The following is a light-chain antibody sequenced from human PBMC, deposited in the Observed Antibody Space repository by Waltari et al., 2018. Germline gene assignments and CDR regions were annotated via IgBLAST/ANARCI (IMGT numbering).Light chain of an antibody. CDR3: QQYYSTPPT. CDR2: WAS. V-gene: IGKV4-1*01. CDR1: QSVLYSSNNNNY. J-gene: IGKJ5*01. Sequence: DIVMTQSPDSLAVSLGERATINCKSSQSVLYSSNNNNYLAWYQQKPGQPPKLLIYWASTRESGVPVRFSGSGAGTDVTLTISSLQAEDVAVYYCQQYYSTPPTFGQGTRLEIK.